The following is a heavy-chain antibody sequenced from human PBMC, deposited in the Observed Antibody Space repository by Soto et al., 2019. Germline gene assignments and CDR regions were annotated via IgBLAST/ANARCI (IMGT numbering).Heavy chain of an antibody. D-gene: IGHD2-2*01. V-gene: IGHV4-34*01. Sequence: LSLTCAVYGGSFSGYYWSWIRQPPGKGLEWIGEINHSGSTNYNPSLKSRVTISVDTSKNQFSLMLSSVTAADTAVYYCAAMPSYWGQGTLVTVSS. J-gene: IGHJ4*02. CDR3: AAMPSY. CDR1: GGSFSGYY. CDR2: INHSGST.